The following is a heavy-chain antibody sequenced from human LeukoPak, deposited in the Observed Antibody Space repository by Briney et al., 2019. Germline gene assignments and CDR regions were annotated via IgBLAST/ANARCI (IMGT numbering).Heavy chain of an antibody. Sequence: SETLSLTCTVSGGSISSSSYYWGWIRQPPGKGLGWIGSIYYSGSTYYNPSLKSRVTISVDTSKNQFSLKLSSVTAADTAVYYCARQFRGYSYGFSDYWGQGTLVTVSS. V-gene: IGHV4-39*01. CDR3: ARQFRGYSYGFSDY. CDR2: IYYSGST. CDR1: GGSISSSSYY. J-gene: IGHJ4*02. D-gene: IGHD5-18*01.